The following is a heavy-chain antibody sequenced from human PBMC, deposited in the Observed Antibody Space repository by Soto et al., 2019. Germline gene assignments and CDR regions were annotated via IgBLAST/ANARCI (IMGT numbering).Heavy chain of an antibody. V-gene: IGHV1-69*12. CDR1: GGTFSSYA. J-gene: IGHJ6*02. D-gene: IGHD1-20*01. Sequence: QVQLVQSGAEVKKPGSSVKVSSKASGGTFSSYAINWVRQAPGQGLEWMGGVIPIFGSADYVQKFQGRVTMTAVEDTSTAYIELSSLSAEDTDGSYCASRITGSPNYYYGMDVCGQGTTVTVSS. CDR2: VIPIFGSA. CDR3: ASRITGSPNYYYGMDV.